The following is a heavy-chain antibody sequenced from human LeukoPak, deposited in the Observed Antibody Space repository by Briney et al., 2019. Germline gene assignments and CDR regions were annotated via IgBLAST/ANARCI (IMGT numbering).Heavy chain of an antibody. D-gene: IGHD1-1*01. CDR2: IYYSGST. CDR3: ARHGTSGTNLNWFDP. J-gene: IGHJ5*02. Sequence: SETLSLACTVSGGSISSFYWSWIRQPPGKGLEWIGYIYYSGSTNYNPSLKSRVTISVDTSKNQFSLKLSSVTAADTAVYYCARHGTSGTNLNWFDPWGQGTLVTVSS. V-gene: IGHV4-59*01. CDR1: GGSISSFY.